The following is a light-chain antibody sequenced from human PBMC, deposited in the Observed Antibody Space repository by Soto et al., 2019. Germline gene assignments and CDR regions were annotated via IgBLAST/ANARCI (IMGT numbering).Light chain of an antibody. Sequence: EIVLTQSPGTLSLSPGARATLSCRASQPVSSKYLAWYQQKPGQAPRLLIYGASTRATGIPDRFSGSGSGADFTLPISRLEPEDLAVYYCQHYGISPSRAFGQGTKLEI. CDR3: QHYGISPSRA. CDR2: GAS. J-gene: IGKJ2*01. V-gene: IGKV3-20*01. CDR1: QPVSSKY.